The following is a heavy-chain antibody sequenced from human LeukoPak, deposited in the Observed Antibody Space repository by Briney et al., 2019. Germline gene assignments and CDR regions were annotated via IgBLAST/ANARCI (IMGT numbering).Heavy chain of an antibody. Sequence: ASVKVSCKASGYTFTGYYMHWVRQAPGQGLEWMGWINPTSGGTKYAQKFQGRVTMTRDTSISTAYMELNTLRSDDTAMYYCARAAGDYGDYDYFYYMDVWGKGTTVTISS. CDR2: INPTSGGT. V-gene: IGHV1-2*02. D-gene: IGHD4-17*01. CDR1: GYTFTGYY. CDR3: ARAAGDYGDYDYFYYMDV. J-gene: IGHJ6*03.